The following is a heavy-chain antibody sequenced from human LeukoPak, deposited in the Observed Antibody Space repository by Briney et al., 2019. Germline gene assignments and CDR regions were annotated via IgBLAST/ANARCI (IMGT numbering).Heavy chain of an antibody. J-gene: IGHJ4*02. Sequence: PSETLSLTCAVYGGSFSGYYWSWIRQPPGKGLEWIGEINHSGSTNYNPSLKSRVTISVDTSKNQFSLKLSSVTAADTAVYYCARERRDIVVVPAAMVDYWGQGTLVTVSS. CDR2: INHSGST. CDR3: ARERRDIVVVPAAMVDY. V-gene: IGHV4-34*01. D-gene: IGHD2-2*01. CDR1: GGSFSGYY.